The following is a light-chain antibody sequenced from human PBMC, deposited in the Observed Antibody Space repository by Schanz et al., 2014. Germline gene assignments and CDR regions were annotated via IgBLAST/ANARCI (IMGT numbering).Light chain of an antibody. CDR1: SSDVGGYNF. V-gene: IGLV2-8*01. J-gene: IGLJ2*01. Sequence: QSALTQPPSASGSPGQSVTISCTGTSSDVGGYNFVSWYQQHPGKAPKLMIYEVSNRPSGVPDRFSGSKSGNTASLTVSGLQAEDEADYYCSSHTAITTAVVFGGGTKLTVL. CDR2: EVS. CDR3: SSHTAITTAVV.